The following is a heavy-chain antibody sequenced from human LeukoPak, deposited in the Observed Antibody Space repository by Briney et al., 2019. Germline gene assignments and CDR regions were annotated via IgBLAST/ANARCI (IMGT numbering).Heavy chain of an antibody. J-gene: IGHJ4*02. V-gene: IGHV1-18*01. CDR2: VSAYNGDT. D-gene: IGHD2-2*03. CDR3: ARVSGYFSTTSYYHFDY. Sequence: GASVKVSCKASGYTFTTNGISGVRQAPGQGLEWMGWVSAYNGDTNYAQKIQDRVTVTTDTSTSTAYMELRSLRSDDTAVYYCARVSGYFSTTSYYHFDYWGQGTLVTVSS. CDR1: GYTFTTNG.